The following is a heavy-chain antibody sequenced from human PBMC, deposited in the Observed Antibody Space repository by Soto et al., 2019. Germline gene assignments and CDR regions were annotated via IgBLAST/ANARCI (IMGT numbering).Heavy chain of an antibody. D-gene: IGHD5-12*01. CDR2: MNPNSGNT. CDR3: ARGFVEMATDNSWGFDY. CDR1: GYTFTSYD. J-gene: IGHJ4*02. Sequence: GASVKVSCKASGYTFTSYDINWVRQATGQGLEWMGWMNPNSGNTGYAQKFQGRVTMTRNTSISTAYMELSSLRSEDTAVYYCARGFVEMATDNSWGFDYWGRGTLVTVSS. V-gene: IGHV1-8*01.